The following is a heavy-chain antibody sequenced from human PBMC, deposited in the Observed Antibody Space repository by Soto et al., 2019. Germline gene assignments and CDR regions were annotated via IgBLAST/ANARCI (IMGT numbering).Heavy chain of an antibody. CDR2: INSDGSST. Sequence: EVQLAESGGGLVQPGGSLRLSCAASGFTFSSYWMHWVRQAPGKGLVWVSRINSDGSSTSYADSVKGRFTISRDNAKNTLYLQMNSLRAEDTAVYYCARAHSSGYYYPYYYYGMDVWGQGTTVTVSS. V-gene: IGHV3-74*01. CDR3: ARAHSSGYYYPYYYYGMDV. CDR1: GFTFSSYW. D-gene: IGHD3-22*01. J-gene: IGHJ6*02.